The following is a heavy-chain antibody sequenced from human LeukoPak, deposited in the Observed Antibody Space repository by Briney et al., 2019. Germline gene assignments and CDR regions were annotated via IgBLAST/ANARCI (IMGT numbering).Heavy chain of an antibody. D-gene: IGHD1/OR15-1a*01. CDR3: AKGRTNDY. J-gene: IGHJ4*02. CDR2: ISDTGGNT. Sequence: GGSLRLSCAASGFTFSTYAMSWVRQTPERGPEWVSAISDTGGNTFYADSVKGRFTISRDNSKNTLYLQMNSLRAEDTAIYYCAKGRTNDYWGQGTLVTVSS. CDR1: GFTFSTYA. V-gene: IGHV3-23*01.